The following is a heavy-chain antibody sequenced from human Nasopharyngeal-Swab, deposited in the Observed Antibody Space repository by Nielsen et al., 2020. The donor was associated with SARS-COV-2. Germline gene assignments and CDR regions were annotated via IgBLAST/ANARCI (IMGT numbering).Heavy chain of an antibody. D-gene: IGHD4-17*01. V-gene: IGHV5-51*01. CDR3: ARRPTNGDYGAYGMDV. J-gene: IGHJ6*02. CDR2: IYPGDSDT. CDR1: GYSFTSYW. Sequence: GESLTISCKGSGYSFTSYWIGWVRQMPGKGLEWMGIIYPGDSDTRYSPSFQGQVTISADKSISTAYLQWSSLKASDTAMYYCARRPTNGDYGAYGMDVWGQGTTVTVSS.